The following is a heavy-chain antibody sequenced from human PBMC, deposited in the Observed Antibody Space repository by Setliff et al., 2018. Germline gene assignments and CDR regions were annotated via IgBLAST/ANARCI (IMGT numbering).Heavy chain of an antibody. Sequence: GGSLRLSCAASGFTFSDYYMSWIRQAPGKGLEWVAAVWYDGSNKDSADSVKGRFTISRDNSKNTLYLQMNSLRAEDTAVYYCARANTTGYYYFDYWGQGTLVTVSS. J-gene: IGHJ4*02. CDR2: VWYDGSNK. D-gene: IGHD3-9*01. CDR1: GFTFSDYY. V-gene: IGHV3-33*08. CDR3: ARANTTGYYYFDY.